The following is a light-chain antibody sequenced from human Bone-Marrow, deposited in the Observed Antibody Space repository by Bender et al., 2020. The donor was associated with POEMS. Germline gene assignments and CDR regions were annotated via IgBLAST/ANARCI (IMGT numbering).Light chain of an antibody. CDR2: DDN. V-gene: IGLV3-21*02. J-gene: IGLJ3*02. CDR3: QAWDSSTYVV. CDR1: NIGSKS. Sequence: SYVLTQPPSVSVAPGQTAIITCGGNNIGSKSVHWYQQKPGQAPVLVVYDDNDRPSGIPERFSASNSENTATLTISETQAMDEADYYCQAWDSSTYVVFGGGTKLTVL.